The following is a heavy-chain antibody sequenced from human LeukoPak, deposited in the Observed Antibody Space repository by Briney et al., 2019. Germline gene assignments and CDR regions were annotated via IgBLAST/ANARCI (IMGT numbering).Heavy chain of an antibody. Sequence: GASVKVSCKASGGTFSSYAISWVRQAPGQGLEWMGGIIPIFGTAIYAQKFQGRVTMTEDTSTDTAYMELSSLRSEDTAVYYCATPSIDGSYYAYFDYWGQGTLVTVSS. CDR2: IIPIFGTA. CDR3: ATPSIDGSYYAYFDY. J-gene: IGHJ4*02. D-gene: IGHD1-26*01. V-gene: IGHV1-69*06. CDR1: GGTFSSYA.